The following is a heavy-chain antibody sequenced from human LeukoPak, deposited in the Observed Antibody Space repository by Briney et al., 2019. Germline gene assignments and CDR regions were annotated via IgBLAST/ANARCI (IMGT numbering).Heavy chain of an antibody. Sequence: SETLSFTCTGSGFSISSFYWSWIRQPPGKGLEWIGRIYTSGSTNYNPSLKSRVTMSVDTSKNQFSLKLSSVTAADTAVYYCARDYSRLTFGYWGQGTLVTVSS. CDR2: IYTSGST. V-gene: IGHV4-4*07. J-gene: IGHJ4*02. D-gene: IGHD6-13*01. CDR1: GFSISSFY. CDR3: ARDYSRLTFGY.